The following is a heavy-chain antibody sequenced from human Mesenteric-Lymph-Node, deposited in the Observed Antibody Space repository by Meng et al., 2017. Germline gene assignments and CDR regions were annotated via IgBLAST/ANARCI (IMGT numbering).Heavy chain of an antibody. CDR1: GFSLSTSGVG. J-gene: IGHJ5*02. D-gene: IGHD2-15*01. V-gene: IGHV2-5*02. Sequence: SGPTLVKPTQTLTLTSTFSGFSLSTSGVGVGWSRQSPGKALEWLALMYWDDDKRYSPSLKSRLTITKDTSKHQVVLTMTNMDPVDTATYYCARTTPYNCSGGSCSTNWFDPWGQGTLVTVSS. CDR3: ARTTPYNCSGGSCSTNWFDP. CDR2: MYWDDDK.